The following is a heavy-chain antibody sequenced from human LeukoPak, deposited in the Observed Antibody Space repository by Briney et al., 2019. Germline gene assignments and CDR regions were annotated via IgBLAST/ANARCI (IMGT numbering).Heavy chain of an antibody. CDR2: ISSSSTYI. V-gene: IGHV3-21*06. Sequence: GGSLRLSRAASGFTFSSYSMNWVRQAPGKGLEWVSSISSSSTYIYYADSVKGRFTISRDNAKNSLYLQMNSLRAEDTAVYYCARAPRDWYYFDYWGQGTLVTVSS. CDR3: ARAPRDWYYFDY. CDR1: GFTFSSYS. D-gene: IGHD3/OR15-3a*01. J-gene: IGHJ4*02.